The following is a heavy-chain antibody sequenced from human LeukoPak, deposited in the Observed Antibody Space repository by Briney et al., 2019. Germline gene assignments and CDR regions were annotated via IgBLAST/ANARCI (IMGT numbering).Heavy chain of an antibody. CDR3: ARDRGVDTAMVNWFDP. J-gene: IGHJ5*02. Sequence: GGSLRLSCAASGFTFSGYWMSWVRQAPGKGLEWVANIKQDGNEKYYADSVKGRFTISRDNGKNSLDLQMNSLRADDTAFYYCARDRGVDTAMVNWFDPWGQGTLVTVSS. CDR1: GFTFSGYW. D-gene: IGHD5-18*01. V-gene: IGHV3-7*01. CDR2: IKQDGNEK.